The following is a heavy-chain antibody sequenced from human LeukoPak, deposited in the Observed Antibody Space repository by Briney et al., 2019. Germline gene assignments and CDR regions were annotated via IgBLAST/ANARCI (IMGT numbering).Heavy chain of an antibody. V-gene: IGHV3-30-3*01. CDR2: ISYDGSNK. J-gene: IGHJ4*02. CDR1: GFTFSSYA. CDR3: ARDFVWGGATAY. Sequence: PGGSLRLSCAASGFTFSSYAMHWVRQAPGKGLEWVAIISYDGSNKYYADSVKGRFTISRDNSKNTLYLQMNSLRAEDTAVYYCARDFVWGGATAYWGQGTLVTVSS. D-gene: IGHD3-16*01.